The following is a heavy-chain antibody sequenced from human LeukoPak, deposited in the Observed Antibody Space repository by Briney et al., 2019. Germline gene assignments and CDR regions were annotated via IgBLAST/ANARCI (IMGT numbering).Heavy chain of an antibody. CDR2: INYSGST. D-gene: IGHD1-26*01. J-gene: IGHJ4*02. CDR1: GGSISNYY. V-gene: IGHV4-59*01. CDR3: ARYSGTYWVY. Sequence: PSETLSLTCTVSGGSISNYYWSWIRQPPGKGLEWIGYINYSGSTNYNPSLKSRVTISVDTSKNQFSLKVSSVTAADTAVYYCARYSGTYWVYWGQGTLVTVSS.